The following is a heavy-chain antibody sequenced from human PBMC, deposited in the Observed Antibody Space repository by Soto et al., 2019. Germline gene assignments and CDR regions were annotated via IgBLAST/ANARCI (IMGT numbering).Heavy chain of an antibody. J-gene: IGHJ5*02. V-gene: IGHV4-30-4*01. CDR1: GGSISSGDYY. D-gene: IGHD1-1*01. CDR3: ASSPQLEPNWFDP. CDR2: IYYSGST. Sequence: PSETLSLTCTVSGGSISSGDYYWSWIRQPPGKGLEWIGYIYYSGSTYYYPSLKSRVTISVDTSKNQFSLKLSSVTAADTAVYYCASSPQLEPNWFDPWGQGTLGTVST.